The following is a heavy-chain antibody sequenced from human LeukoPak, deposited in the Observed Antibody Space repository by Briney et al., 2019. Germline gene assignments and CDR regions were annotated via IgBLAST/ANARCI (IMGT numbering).Heavy chain of an antibody. Sequence: GGSLRLSCAASGFSLISYGMHWVRQAPGKGLEWVAVISPDGNTKYHADSVKGRFTISKDSSRSTLYLQMNSLRAEDTAVYYCAKHLHDSGSSLWGQGTLVIVSS. CDR3: AKHLHDSGSSL. CDR1: GFSLISYG. D-gene: IGHD3-10*01. V-gene: IGHV3-30*18. CDR2: ISPDGNTK. J-gene: IGHJ4*02.